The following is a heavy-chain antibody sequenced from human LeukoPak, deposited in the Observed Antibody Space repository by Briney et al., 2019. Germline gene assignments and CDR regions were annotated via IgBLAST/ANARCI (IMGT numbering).Heavy chain of an antibody. CDR3: ARLQLWQTYFDY. J-gene: IGHJ4*02. CDR2: IYYSGST. Sequence: SETLSLTCTVSGGSISSGGYYWSWIRQHPGKGLEWIGYIYYSGSTYYNPSLKSRVTISVDTSKNQFSLKLSSVTAADTAVYYCARLQLWQTYFDYWGQGTLVTVSS. V-gene: IGHV4-31*03. D-gene: IGHD5-18*01. CDR1: GGSISSGGYY.